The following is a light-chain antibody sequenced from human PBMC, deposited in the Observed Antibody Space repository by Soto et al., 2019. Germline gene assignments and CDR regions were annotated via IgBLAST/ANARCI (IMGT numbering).Light chain of an antibody. CDR1: QSVLYSSNNKNY. V-gene: IGKV4-1*01. Sequence: DIMMTQSPDSLAVSLGERATINCKSSQSVLYSSNNKNYLAWYQQKPAQPPKLLIYWASTRESGVPDRFSGSGSGTDFTLTISSLQAEDVAVYYCQQYYSTPPTFGQGTKVEIK. CDR2: WAS. CDR3: QQYYSTPPT. J-gene: IGKJ1*01.